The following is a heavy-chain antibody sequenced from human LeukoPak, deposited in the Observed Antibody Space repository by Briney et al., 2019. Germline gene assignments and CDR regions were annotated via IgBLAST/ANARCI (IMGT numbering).Heavy chain of an antibody. CDR1: GFTVSSYE. D-gene: IGHD3-10*01. J-gene: IGHJ4*02. Sequence: GGSLRLSCAASGFTVSSYEMNWVRQAPGEGLEWISYISSSGSTIYYADSVKGRFTISRDNAKNSVYLQMNSLRAEDTAVYYCARGPSGNNNLWMDYWGQGTLVSVSS. CDR2: ISSSGSTI. CDR3: ARGPSGNNNLWMDY. V-gene: IGHV3-48*03.